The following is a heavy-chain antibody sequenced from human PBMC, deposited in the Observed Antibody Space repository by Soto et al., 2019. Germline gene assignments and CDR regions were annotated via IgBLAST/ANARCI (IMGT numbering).Heavy chain of an antibody. V-gene: IGHV4-30-2*01. CDR3: ARDLAVRGAMGWFDP. CDR1: GGSISSGTYT. CDR2: IYATGGT. J-gene: IGHJ5*02. D-gene: IGHD3-10*01. Sequence: KTSETLSLTCAVSGGSISSGTYTWNWIRQPPGKGLEWIGFIYATGGTFYNASFKGRVTITVDRSKNDFSLRLTSVTAADTAVYYCARDLAVRGAMGWFDPWGQGTLVTVSS.